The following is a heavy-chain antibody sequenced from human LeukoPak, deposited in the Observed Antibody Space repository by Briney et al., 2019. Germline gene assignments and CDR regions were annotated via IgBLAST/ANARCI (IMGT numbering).Heavy chain of an antibody. Sequence: FSRNWMHWVRQAPGKGLVWVSRINSDGSTTTYADFVKGRFTISRDNAKNTLYLQMNSLRAEDTAVYYCARELPFDYWGQGTLVTVSS. V-gene: IGHV3-74*01. J-gene: IGHJ4*02. D-gene: IGHD2-21*02. CDR1: FSRNW. CDR3: ARELPFDY. CDR2: INSDGSTT.